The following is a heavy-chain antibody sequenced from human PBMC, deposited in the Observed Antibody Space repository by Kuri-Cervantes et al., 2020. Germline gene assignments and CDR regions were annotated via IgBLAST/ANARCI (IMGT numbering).Heavy chain of an antibody. CDR3: ARVFCSGGSCYSPDY. CDR2: IYNGGST. D-gene: IGHD2-15*01. CDR1: GGSISSGSDN. J-gene: IGHJ4*02. Sequence: SETLSLTCTVSGGSISSGSDNWSWIRQPPGKGLEWIGYIYNGGSTYYNPSLKSRATISVDTSKNQFSLKLSSVTAADTAVYFCARVFCSGGSCYSPDYWGQGTLVTVSS. V-gene: IGHV4-39*07.